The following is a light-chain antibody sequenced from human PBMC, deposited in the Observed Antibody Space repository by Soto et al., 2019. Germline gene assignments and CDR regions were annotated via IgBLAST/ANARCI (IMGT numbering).Light chain of an antibody. V-gene: IGLV2-11*01. Sequence: QSALTQPRSVSGSPGQSVTISCTGTISDVGAYNYVSWYQQHPGKAPKLVIFDVNKRPSGVPDRFSGSKSDNTASLTISGLQAEDEADYSCCPYAGTYTLSYVFGTGTKVTVL. CDR3: CPYAGTYTLSYV. J-gene: IGLJ1*01. CDR2: DVN. CDR1: ISDVGAYNY.